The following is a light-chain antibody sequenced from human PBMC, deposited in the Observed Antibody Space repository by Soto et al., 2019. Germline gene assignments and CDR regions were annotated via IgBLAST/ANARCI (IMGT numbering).Light chain of an antibody. CDR1: QSVSSSY. J-gene: IGKJ4*01. V-gene: IGKV3-20*01. Sequence: EIVLTQSPGTLSLSPGERATLSCRASQSVSSSYLAWYQQKPGQAPRLLIYGASSRATGIPDRFSGSESGTDFTLTISRLEPEDFAVYYCHQYDSSPLPFGGGTKVEIK. CDR3: HQYDSSPLP. CDR2: GAS.